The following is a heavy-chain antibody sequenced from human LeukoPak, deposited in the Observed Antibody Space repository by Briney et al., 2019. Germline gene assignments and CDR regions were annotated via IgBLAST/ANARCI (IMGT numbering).Heavy chain of an antibody. CDR3: AAIGYCSGGSCYPEDFDY. Sequence: TGGSLRLSCAASGFTFSSYAMSWVRQAPGKGLEWVSAISGSGGSTYYADSVKGRFTISRDNSKNTLYLQMNSLRAEDTALYYCAAIGYCSGGSCYPEDFDYWGQGTLVTVSS. D-gene: IGHD2-15*01. J-gene: IGHJ4*02. CDR2: ISGSGGST. CDR1: GFTFSSYA. V-gene: IGHV3-23*01.